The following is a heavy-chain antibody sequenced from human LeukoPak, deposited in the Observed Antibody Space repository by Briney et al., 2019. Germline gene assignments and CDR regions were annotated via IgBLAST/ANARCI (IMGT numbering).Heavy chain of an antibody. CDR3: ARSESSYFDY. D-gene: IGHD1-26*01. CDR1: GFTFSSYA. Sequence: TGGSLRLSCAASGFTFSSYAMHWVRQAPGKGLEWVSSLTSSSYTYYADSVKGRFTISRDIAKNSLYLQMNSLRAEDTAVYYCARSESSYFDYWGQGTLVTVSS. CDR2: LTSSSYT. J-gene: IGHJ4*02. V-gene: IGHV3-21*01.